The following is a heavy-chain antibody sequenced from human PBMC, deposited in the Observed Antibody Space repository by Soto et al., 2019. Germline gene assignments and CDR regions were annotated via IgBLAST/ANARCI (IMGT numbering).Heavy chain of an antibody. CDR1: GITFSQFG. CDR3: AKAVNTGEYYFDF. CDR2: ISNSGGVT. V-gene: IGHV3-23*01. J-gene: IGHJ4*02. D-gene: IGHD1-26*01. Sequence: EVQLLESGGGLAQPGGSLRLSCATSGITFSQFGMNWVRQAPGKGLEWVSSISNSGGVTYYSTSVRGRFIVSRDNFMDIVFLEMSGLRVDDTAIYYCAKAVNTGEYYFDFWGRGTLVTVSS.